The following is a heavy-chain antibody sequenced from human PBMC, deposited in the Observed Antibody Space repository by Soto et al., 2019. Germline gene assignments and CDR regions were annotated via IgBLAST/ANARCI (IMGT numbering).Heavy chain of an antibody. V-gene: IGHV1-69*02. CDR3: ARTDLLGQDAFDI. CDR1: GGTFSRYS. Sequence: GASVKVSCKASGGTFSRYSITWVRQAPGHGLEWIGRNIPTFGIPTYAQKFQGRVTFTADESISTAYMELSSLRSDDTAVYYCARTDLLGQDAFDIWGQGTMVTVSS. CDR2: NIPTFGIP. J-gene: IGHJ3*02.